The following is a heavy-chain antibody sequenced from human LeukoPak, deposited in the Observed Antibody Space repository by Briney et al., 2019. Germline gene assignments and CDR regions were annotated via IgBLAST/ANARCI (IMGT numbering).Heavy chain of an antibody. Sequence: SETLSLTCTVSGGSISSSSYYWGWIRQPPGKGLEWIGSIYYSGSTYYNPSLKSRVTISVDTSKNQFSLKLSSVTAADTAVYYCARTGVVPAAPILRGFYYYYMDVWVKGTTVTVSS. CDR2: IYYSGST. J-gene: IGHJ6*03. CDR1: GGSISSSSYY. D-gene: IGHD2-2*01. V-gene: IGHV4-39*01. CDR3: ARTGVVPAAPILRGFYYYYMDV.